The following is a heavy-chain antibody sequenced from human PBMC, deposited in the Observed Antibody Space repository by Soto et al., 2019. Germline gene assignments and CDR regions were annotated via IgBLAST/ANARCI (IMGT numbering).Heavy chain of an antibody. J-gene: IGHJ4*02. D-gene: IGHD1-26*01. CDR3: AKQQMGVIRALDY. CDR2: IRETGNT. Sequence: PGGSLSLSCAASGFTFSNYAMSWIRQAPGKGLEWVSTIRETGNTYYADSVRGRFATSRDNPENTLYLQMSSLRAEDTAVYYCAKQQMGVIRALDYWGQGTLVTVSS. V-gene: IGHV3-23*01. CDR1: GFTFSNYA.